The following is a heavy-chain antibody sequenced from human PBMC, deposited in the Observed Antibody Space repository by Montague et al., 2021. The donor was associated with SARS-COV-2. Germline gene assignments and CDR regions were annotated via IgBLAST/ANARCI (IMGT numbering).Heavy chain of an antibody. V-gene: IGHV6-1*01. CDR3: ARGLWFGELLSLYYYYGMDV. CDR1: GDSVSSNNVA. D-gene: IGHD3-10*01. J-gene: IGHJ6*02. Sequence: CAISGDSVSSNNVAWNWIRQSPSRGLEWLGRTYYRSKWYNDYAVSVKSRITINPDTSKNRFSLQLNSVTPEDTAVYYCARGLWFGELLSLYYYYGMDVWGQGTTVTVSS. CDR2: TYYRSKWYN.